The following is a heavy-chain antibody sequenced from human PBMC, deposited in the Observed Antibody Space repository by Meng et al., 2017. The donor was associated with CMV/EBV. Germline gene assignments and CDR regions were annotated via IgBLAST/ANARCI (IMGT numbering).Heavy chain of an antibody. V-gene: IGHV3-30*04. J-gene: IGHJ4*02. CDR2: ISYDGGSK. D-gene: IGHD6-19*01. Sequence: LSWAASGFTYRSYAMHWVRQAPGKGLEWVAVISYDGGSKYYAESVKGRFTISRDNSTNTLYLQMNSLRAEDTAVYYCASGVLSSGCDYWGQGTPVTVSS. CDR3: ASGVLSSGCDY. CDR1: GFTYRSYA.